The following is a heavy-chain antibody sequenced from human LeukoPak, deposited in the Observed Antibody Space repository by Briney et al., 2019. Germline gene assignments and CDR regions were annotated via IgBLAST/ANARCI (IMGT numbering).Heavy chain of an antibody. CDR2: ISTDGSST. CDR3: ASYLTSIPSGMDV. J-gene: IGHJ6*02. V-gene: IGHV3-74*01. Sequence: GGSLRLSCAASGLTFSRYWMHCLRQAPGKGPVWVSRISTDGSSTSYADSVKGRFTISRDNGKNTLYLQLNSLRAEDTAVYYCASYLTSIPSGMDVWGQGTTVTVSS. D-gene: IGHD2/OR15-2a*01. CDR1: GLTFSRYW.